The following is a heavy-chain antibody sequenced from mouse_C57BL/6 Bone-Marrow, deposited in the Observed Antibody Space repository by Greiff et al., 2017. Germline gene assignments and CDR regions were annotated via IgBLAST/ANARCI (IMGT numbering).Heavy chain of an antibody. J-gene: IGHJ4*01. V-gene: IGHV5-9-1*02. D-gene: IGHD1-1*01. CDR1: GFTFSSYA. CDR3: SRASGDYYGGYCYAFDY. Sequence: EVKLQEPGAGLVKPGGSLKLSCAASGFTFSSYAMSWVRQTPEKSLEWVAYISSGGGYSYYADTVKGRVTISRDNARNTRYQQMSSLKSEDTAMYDCSRASGDYYGGYCYAFDYWGQGTSVTVSS. CDR2: ISSGGGYS.